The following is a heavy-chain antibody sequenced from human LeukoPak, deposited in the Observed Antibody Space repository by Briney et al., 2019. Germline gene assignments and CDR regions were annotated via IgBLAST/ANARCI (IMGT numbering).Heavy chain of an antibody. CDR1: GFTFSSYA. J-gene: IGHJ6*02. D-gene: IGHD2-8*01. Sequence: GGSLRLSCAASGFTFSSYAMSWVRQAPGKGLEWVSGISGSGGSTYYADSVKGRFTISRDNSKNTLYLQMNSLRAEDTAVCYCAKDNSLIYYYYGMDVWGQGTTVTVSS. CDR2: ISGSGGST. V-gene: IGHV3-23*01. CDR3: AKDNSLIYYYYGMDV.